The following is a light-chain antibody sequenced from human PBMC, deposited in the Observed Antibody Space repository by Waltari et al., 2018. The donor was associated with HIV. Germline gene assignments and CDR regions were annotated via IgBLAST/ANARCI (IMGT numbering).Light chain of an antibody. V-gene: IGKV3-20*01. CDR1: QSVSSSN. CDR2: GAS. Sequence: IVLTQSPGTLSLSPGERSTLSCRASQSVSSSNLPWYQQKPGKAPRLLIYGASSRATGIPDRFSGSGSGTDFTLTISRLEPEDFAVYYCQQYGSSSWTFGQGTKVEIK. J-gene: IGKJ1*01. CDR3: QQYGSSSWT.